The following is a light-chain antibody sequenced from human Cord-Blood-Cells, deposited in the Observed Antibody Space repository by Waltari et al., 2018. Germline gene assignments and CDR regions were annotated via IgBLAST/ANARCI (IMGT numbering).Light chain of an antibody. CDR3: QQYYSTIT. CDR1: QSVLYSSNNKNY. Sequence: DIVMTPSPDSLAVSLGERANINCNSSQSVLYSSNNKNYLAWYQKKPGQPPKLLIYWASTRESGVPDRFSGSGSGSDFTLTISSLQAEDVAVYYCQQYYSTITFGQGTRLEIK. J-gene: IGKJ5*01. CDR2: WAS. V-gene: IGKV4-1*01.